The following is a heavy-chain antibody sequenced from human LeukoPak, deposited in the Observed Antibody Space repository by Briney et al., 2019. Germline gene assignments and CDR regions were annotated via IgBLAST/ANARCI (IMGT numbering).Heavy chain of an antibody. D-gene: IGHD6-19*01. J-gene: IGHJ4*01. CDR1: GYTFSGYY. CDR2: INPNSGGT. CDR3: ARDPVALSGWYFFEH. V-gene: IGHV1-2*02. Sequence: ASVKVSCKASGYTFSGYYMHWVRQAPGQGLEWMGWINPNSGGTNYAQKFQDRVTMTRDTSISTAYMELSRLRSDDTAVYYCARDPVALSGWYFFEHWGPGTLVTVSS.